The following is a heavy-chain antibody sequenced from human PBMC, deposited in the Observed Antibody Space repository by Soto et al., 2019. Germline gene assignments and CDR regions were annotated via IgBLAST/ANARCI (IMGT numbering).Heavy chain of an antibody. CDR2: IFSNDEK. J-gene: IGHJ4*02. CDR1: GFSLSNARLG. V-gene: IGHV2-26*01. Sequence: QVTLKESGPVLVKPTETLTLTCTVSGFSLSNARLGVSWIRQPPGKALEWLAHIFSNDEKSYNSSLKSRLTLSKDPSKSQVVLTMTNMDPVDTATYSCARIEGYDSSGYCSDYWGQGTLVTVSS. D-gene: IGHD3-22*01. CDR3: ARIEGYDSSGYCSDY.